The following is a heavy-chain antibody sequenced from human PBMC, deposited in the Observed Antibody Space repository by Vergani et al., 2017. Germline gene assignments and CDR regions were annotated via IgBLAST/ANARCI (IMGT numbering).Heavy chain of an antibody. CDR2: INHSGST. CDR3: ARASKGNIVVVPAAIRTGTGLRGGDWFDP. V-gene: IGHV4-34*01. D-gene: IGHD2-2*01. J-gene: IGHJ5*02. Sequence: QVQLQQWGAGLLKTSETLSLTCAVYGGSFSGSYWSWSRQPPGKQLEWMGEINHSGSTNYNPSLKGRVTISVATTKNQCSRKLSYVTAAATAVYYCARASKGNIVVVPAAIRTGTGLRGGDWFDPWGQGTLVTVSS. CDR1: GGSFSGSY.